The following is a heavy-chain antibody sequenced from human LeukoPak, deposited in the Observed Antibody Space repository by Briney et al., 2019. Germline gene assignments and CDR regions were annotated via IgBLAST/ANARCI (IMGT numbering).Heavy chain of an antibody. CDR1: GYSISSGYY. V-gene: IGHV4-38-2*01. CDR2: IYHSGST. Sequence: SETLSLTCAVSGYSISSGYYWGWVRQPPGKGLEWIGSIYHSGSTYYNPSLKSRVTISVDTSKNQFSLKLSSVPAADTAVYYCARRTRGEPRAFDIWGQGTMVTVSS. D-gene: IGHD3-16*01. J-gene: IGHJ3*02. CDR3: ARRTRGEPRAFDI.